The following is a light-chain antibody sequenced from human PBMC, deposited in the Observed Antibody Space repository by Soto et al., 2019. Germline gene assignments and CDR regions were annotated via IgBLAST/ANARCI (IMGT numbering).Light chain of an antibody. Sequence: EIVLTQSPGTLSVSAGERVTLSCRARQSVGSNLACYQQKPGQAPRLLIYDASNRATGIPDRFSGSGSGTDFTLTISRLEPEDFAVYYCQQYGSSGTFGQGTKVDI. V-gene: IGKV3-20*01. CDR1: QSVGSN. CDR2: DAS. J-gene: IGKJ1*01. CDR3: QQYGSSGT.